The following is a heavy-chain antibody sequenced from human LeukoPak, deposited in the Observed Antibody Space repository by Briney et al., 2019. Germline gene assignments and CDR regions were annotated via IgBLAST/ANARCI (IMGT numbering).Heavy chain of an antibody. J-gene: IGHJ5*02. CDR3: AKGSSGYFADL. V-gene: IGHV3-23*01. Sequence: GALRLSCAASGFTFSSYAMSWVRQAPGKGLEWVSAISNDGGGTQYADFVEGRFTISRENSKNTLFLQMSSLRAEDTALYYCAKGSSGYFADLWGQGTLVTVSS. CDR1: GFTFSSYA. CDR2: ISNDGGGT. D-gene: IGHD3-22*01.